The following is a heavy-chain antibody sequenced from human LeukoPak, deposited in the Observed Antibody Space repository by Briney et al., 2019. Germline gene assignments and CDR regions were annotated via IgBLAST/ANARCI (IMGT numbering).Heavy chain of an antibody. Sequence: SETLSLTYTVSGHSIRPYYWRWVRQPAGKALEWIGRIHTSGCTDYNPSLEGRVSMSVATSKNQFSLTLRSVTAEDTAVYYCAREGSMTARPFVSIDYWGQGTLVTVSS. D-gene: IGHD6-6*01. CDR2: IHTSGCT. V-gene: IGHV4-4*07. CDR1: GHSIRPYY. CDR3: AREGSMTARPFVSIDY. J-gene: IGHJ4*02.